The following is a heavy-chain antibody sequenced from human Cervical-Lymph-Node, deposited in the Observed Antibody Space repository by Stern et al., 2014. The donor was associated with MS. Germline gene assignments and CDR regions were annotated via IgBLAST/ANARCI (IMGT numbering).Heavy chain of an antibody. CDR3: ARHLGWKVPSSSYFDY. V-gene: IGHV5-51*01. Sequence: EVQLVESGAEVKKPGESLKISCKGSGYSFTSYWIGWVRQMPGKGLEWMGIIYPGDSDTRYSPSFQGQVTISADKSISTAYLQWSSLKASDTAMYYCARHLGWKVPSSSYFDYWGQGTLVTVSS. CDR1: GYSFTSYW. D-gene: IGHD1-1*01. CDR2: IYPGDSDT. J-gene: IGHJ4*02.